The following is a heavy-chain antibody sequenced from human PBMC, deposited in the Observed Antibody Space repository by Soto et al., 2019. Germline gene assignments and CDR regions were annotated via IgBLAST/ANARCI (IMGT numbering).Heavy chain of an antibody. CDR3: ARSLLGATIGLAY. D-gene: IGHD1-26*01. J-gene: IGHJ4*02. Sequence: SETLSLTCTVSGGSISSGGYYWSWIRQHPGKGLEWIGYIYYSGSTYYNPSLKSRVTISVDKSKNQFSLKLSSVTAADTAVYYCARSLLGATIGLAYWGQGTLVTASS. CDR1: GGSISSGGYY. V-gene: IGHV4-31*03. CDR2: IYYSGST.